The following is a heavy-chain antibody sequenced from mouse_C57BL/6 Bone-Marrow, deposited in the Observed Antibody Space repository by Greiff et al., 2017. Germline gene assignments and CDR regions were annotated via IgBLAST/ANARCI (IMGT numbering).Heavy chain of an antibody. D-gene: IGHD2-4*01. Sequence: ESGPELVKPGASVKISCKASGYAFSSSWMNWVKQRPGKGLEWIGRIYPGDGDTNYNGKFKGKATLTADKSSSTAYMQLSSLTSEDSAVYFCASLIYYDYDVYWGQGTTLTVSS. J-gene: IGHJ2*01. CDR1: GYAFSSSW. V-gene: IGHV1-82*01. CDR2: IYPGDGDT. CDR3: ASLIYYDYDVY.